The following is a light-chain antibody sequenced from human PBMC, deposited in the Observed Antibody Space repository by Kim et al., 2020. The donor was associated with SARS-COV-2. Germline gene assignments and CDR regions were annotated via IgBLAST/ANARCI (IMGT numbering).Light chain of an antibody. J-gene: IGKJ4*01. CDR1: RGISSD. CDR3: QQFKSYPLT. V-gene: IGKV1-9*01. Sequence: ASVGDRITITCRASRGISSDLAWYQQKPGKAPKVLIYAASTLQSGVPSRFGGSGSGTEFTLTISSLQPEDFTTYYCQQFKSYPLTFGGGTKVDIK. CDR2: AAS.